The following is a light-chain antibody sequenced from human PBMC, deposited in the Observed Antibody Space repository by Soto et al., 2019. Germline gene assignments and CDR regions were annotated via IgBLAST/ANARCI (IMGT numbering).Light chain of an antibody. Sequence: EIVMTQSPSTLSVSPGGRATLSCRASQSISDTLAWYQQKPGQAPRLLIHGASTRAPGFPARFSGSGSGTDFILTISSLQSEDFAVYYCQQRSNWPPITFGQGTRLEIK. CDR2: GAS. CDR3: QQRSNWPPIT. J-gene: IGKJ5*01. CDR1: QSISDT. V-gene: IGKV3-15*01.